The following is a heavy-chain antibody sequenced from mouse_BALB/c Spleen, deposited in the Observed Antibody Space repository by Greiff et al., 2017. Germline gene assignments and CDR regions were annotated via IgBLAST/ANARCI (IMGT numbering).Heavy chain of an antibody. V-gene: IGHV5-9-3*01. D-gene: IGHD1-1*01. CDR2: ISSGGSYT. CDR1: GFTFSSYA. J-gene: IGHJ2*01. CDR3: ARHGTALDY. Sequence: EVMLVESGGGLVKPGGSLKLSCAASGFTFSSYAMSWVRQTPEKRLEWVATISSGGSYTYYPDSVKGRFTISRDNAKNTLYLQMSSLRSEDTAMYYCARHGTALDYWGQGTTLTVSS.